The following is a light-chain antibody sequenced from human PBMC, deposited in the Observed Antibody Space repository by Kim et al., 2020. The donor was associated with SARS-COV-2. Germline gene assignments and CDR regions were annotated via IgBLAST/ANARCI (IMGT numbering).Light chain of an antibody. CDR1: QVISSW. Sequence: ASVVDRVTMTCRASQVISSWLAWYQQKPGKAPKLLIYVASSLQSGVPSRFSGSGSGTDFTLTINSLEPEDSATYYCQQAQSYPLTFGGGTKVDIK. CDR2: VAS. J-gene: IGKJ4*01. V-gene: IGKV1D-12*01. CDR3: QQAQSYPLT.